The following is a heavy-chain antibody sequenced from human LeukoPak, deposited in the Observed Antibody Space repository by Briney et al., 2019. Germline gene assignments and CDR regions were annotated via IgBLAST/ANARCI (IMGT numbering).Heavy chain of an antibody. CDR3: ARLVAARPINWFDP. J-gene: IGHJ5*02. V-gene: IGHV4-59*11. D-gene: IGHD6-6*01. CDR1: GGSISSHY. Sequence: SETLSLTCTVSGGSISSHYWSWIRQPPGKGLEWIGYIYYSGSTNYNPSLKSRVTISVDTSKNQFSLKLSSVTAADTAVYYCARLVAARPINWFDPWGQGTLVTVSS. CDR2: IYYSGST.